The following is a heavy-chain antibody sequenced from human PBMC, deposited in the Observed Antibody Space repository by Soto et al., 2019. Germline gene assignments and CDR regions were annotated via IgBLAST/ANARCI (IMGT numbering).Heavy chain of an antibody. CDR2: IYHSGST. CDR3: ASKSHYSSSWYSYYFDY. CDR1: CHSISSGYY. Sequence: SETLSLTCAVSCHSISSGYYWGWIRQPPGKGLEWIGSIYHSGSTYYNPSLKSRVTISVDTSKNQFSLKLSSVTAADTAVYYCASKSHYSSSWYSYYFDYWGQGTLVTVSS. V-gene: IGHV4-38-2*01. D-gene: IGHD6-13*01. J-gene: IGHJ4*02.